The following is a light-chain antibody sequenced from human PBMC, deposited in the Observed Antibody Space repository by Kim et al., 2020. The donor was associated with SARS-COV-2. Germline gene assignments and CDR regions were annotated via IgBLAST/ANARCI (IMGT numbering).Light chain of an antibody. J-gene: IGLJ2*01. Sequence: QSVLTQPPSASGTPGQRVTISCSGSSSNIGRNIVNWYQQLPGTAPKLLIYGNNHRPSGVPDRFSGSKSGTSASLAISGLQSEDEADYYCAAWDDSQNGDLVFGGGTQLTVL. V-gene: IGLV1-44*01. CDR3: AAWDDSQNGDLV. CDR2: GNN. CDR1: SSNIGRNI.